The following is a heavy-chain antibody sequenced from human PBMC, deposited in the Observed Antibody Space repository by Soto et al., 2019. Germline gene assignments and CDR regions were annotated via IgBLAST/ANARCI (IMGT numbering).Heavy chain of an antibody. D-gene: IGHD5-12*01. V-gene: IGHV4-31*03. Sequence: SETLSLTCTVSGGSINSGAYYWSWIRQHPGKGLEWIGHIYYTGSAHYNPSLKSRATMSVDTSKNQFSLKLRSVTAADTAVYSCARADGYIREDYYYYAMDVWGQGTTVTVSS. CDR2: IYYTGSA. CDR1: GGSINSGAYY. J-gene: IGHJ6*02. CDR3: ARADGYIREDYYYYAMDV.